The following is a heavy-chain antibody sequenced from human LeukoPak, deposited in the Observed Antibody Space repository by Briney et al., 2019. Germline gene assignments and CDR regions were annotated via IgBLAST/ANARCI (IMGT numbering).Heavy chain of an antibody. Sequence: GGSLRPSCAAAGFSFGSYAMSWVRQAPGRGLEWVSGISDNGGGTYYGDSVKGRFTISRDNSKNMLYLQMNGLRAEDTALYYCAKERSTVGTPLFDNWGQGILVTVSS. CDR2: ISDNGGGT. D-gene: IGHD2-15*01. J-gene: IGHJ4*02. CDR1: GFSFGSYA. CDR3: AKERSTVGTPLFDN. V-gene: IGHV3-23*01.